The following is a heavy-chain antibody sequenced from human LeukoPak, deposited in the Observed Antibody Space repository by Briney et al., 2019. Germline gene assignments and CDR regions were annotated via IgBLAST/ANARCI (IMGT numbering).Heavy chain of an antibody. J-gene: IGHJ4*02. V-gene: IGHV3-66*01. CDR1: GFTVSSNY. CDR3: ASLGYYYGSGSDY. Sequence: GGSLRLSCAASGFTVSSNYMSWVRQAPGKGLEWVSVIYSGGSTYYADSVKGRFTISRDNSKNTLYLQMNSLRAEDTAVYYCASLGYYYGSGSDYWGQGTLVTVSS. D-gene: IGHD3-10*01. CDR2: IYSGGST.